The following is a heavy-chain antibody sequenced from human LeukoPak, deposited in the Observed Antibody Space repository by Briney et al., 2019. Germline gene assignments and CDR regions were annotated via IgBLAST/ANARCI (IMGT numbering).Heavy chain of an antibody. CDR2: ISGISGSTT. Sequence: QPGGSLTLSCAASGFNFADHAMRWVRQAPGKGLEWVSAISGISGSTTIYADSVKGRFAVSRDNSRNTLFLQMNSLRAEDTAVYYCAKNYASGRGVPYAMDVWGPGTTVTVAS. CDR1: GFNFADHA. V-gene: IGHV3-23*01. J-gene: IGHJ6*02. D-gene: IGHD3-10*01. CDR3: AKNYASGRGVPYAMDV.